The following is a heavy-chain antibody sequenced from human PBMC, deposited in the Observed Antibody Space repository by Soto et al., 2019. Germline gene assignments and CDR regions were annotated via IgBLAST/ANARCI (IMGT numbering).Heavy chain of an antibody. CDR1: RASIYTYS. CDR2: IYSSGSA. J-gene: IGHJ4*02. V-gene: IGHV4-4*07. CDR3: ATIVGANDY. Sequence: TSETLCLTCTVSRASIYTYSWTWIRQPAGKGLQWIGHIYSSGSANYSPSLKSRVSMSVDSSKNQISLKLSSVTAADTAVYYCATIVGANDYWGQGTLVTVSS. D-gene: IGHD1-26*01.